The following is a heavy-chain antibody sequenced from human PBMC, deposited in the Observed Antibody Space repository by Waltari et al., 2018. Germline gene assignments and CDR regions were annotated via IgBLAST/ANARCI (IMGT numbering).Heavy chain of an antibody. Sequence: QVQLQESGPGLVKPSQTLSLTCTVSGSPVSGGSYFWNWIRQPAGKGLEWSARIYTTGLTDYNPFLHSRVTRSADTSKNELSLKMSSVTASDTAVYYCARSGYDSTEGWLDPWGPGTLVTVSS. D-gene: IGHD3-22*01. CDR3: ARSGYDSTEGWLDP. V-gene: IGHV4-61*02. CDR1: GSPVSGGSYF. J-gene: IGHJ5*02. CDR2: IYTTGLT.